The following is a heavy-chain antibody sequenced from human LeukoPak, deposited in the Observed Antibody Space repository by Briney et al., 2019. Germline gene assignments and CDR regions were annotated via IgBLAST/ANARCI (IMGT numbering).Heavy chain of an antibody. V-gene: IGHV3-48*03. CDR2: ISSSGSTI. Sequence: PGGSLRLSCAASGLTFSSYEMNWVRQAPGKGLEWVSYISSSGSTIYYADSVKGRFTISRDNAKNSLYLQMNSLRAEDTAVYYCARVPMGPLRWLRSNYYYYGMDVWGKGTTVTVSS. CDR3: ARVPMGPLRWLRSNYYYYGMDV. J-gene: IGHJ6*04. D-gene: IGHD5-12*01. CDR1: GLTFSSYE.